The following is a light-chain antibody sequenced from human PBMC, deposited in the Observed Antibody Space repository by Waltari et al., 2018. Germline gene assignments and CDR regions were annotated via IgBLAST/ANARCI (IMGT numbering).Light chain of an antibody. CDR3: LQAPIT. CDR1: QRLENTDGNTY. J-gene: IGKJ3*01. Sequence: DVVLTQSPLFLPVTLGQPASISCSSTQRLENTDGNTYLDWFLQRPGQSPRRLIYKVSERDSGVPDRFSGIGAGSNFTLKISRVEAEDVGVYYCLQAPITFGPGTRVDIK. V-gene: IGKV2-30*01. CDR2: KVS.